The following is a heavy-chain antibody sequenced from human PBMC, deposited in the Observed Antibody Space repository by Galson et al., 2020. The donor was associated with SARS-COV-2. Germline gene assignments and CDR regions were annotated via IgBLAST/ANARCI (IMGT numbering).Heavy chain of an antibody. CDR1: GFSFNNYW. CDR3: ARGASTGNPRDTFDL. Sequence: GGSLRLSCAASGFSFNNYWMHWFHQAPGKGLVWVSRIISDGSGTSYADSVEGRFTISRDNVKNTLYLQVNNVRAEDTAVYYCARGASTGNPRDTFDLWGQGTTVTVYS. J-gene: IGHJ3*01. D-gene: IGHD2-8*02. CDR2: IISDGSGT. V-gene: IGHV3-74*01.